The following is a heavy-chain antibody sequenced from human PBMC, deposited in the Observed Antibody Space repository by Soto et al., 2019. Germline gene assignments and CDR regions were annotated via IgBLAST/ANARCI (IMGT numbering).Heavy chain of an antibody. J-gene: IGHJ4*02. Sequence: QVQLVESGGGVVQPGRSLRLSCAASGFTFSSYGMHWVRQAPGKGLEWVAVISYDGSNKYYADSVKGRFTISRDNSKNTLYLQMNSLRAEDTAVYYCAKDMGYYYDSSGYYGPGPHDYWGQGTLVTVSS. CDR3: AKDMGYYYDSSGYYGPGPHDY. V-gene: IGHV3-30*18. CDR1: GFTFSSYG. CDR2: ISYDGSNK. D-gene: IGHD3-22*01.